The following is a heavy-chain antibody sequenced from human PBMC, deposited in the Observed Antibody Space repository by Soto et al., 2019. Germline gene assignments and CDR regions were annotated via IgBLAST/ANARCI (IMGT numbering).Heavy chain of an antibody. J-gene: IGHJ6*02. V-gene: IGHV1-69*13. CDR2: IIPRFGTA. D-gene: IGHD6-13*01. CDR3: ARGVVAAAGIYYYGMDV. Sequence: ASVKVSCKASGDTFSTYTITWVRQAPGQGLEWMGGIIPRFGTANYAQKFQGRVTITADESTSTAYMELSSLRSEDTAVYYCARGVVAAAGIYYYGMDVWGQGTTVTVSS. CDR1: GDTFSTYT.